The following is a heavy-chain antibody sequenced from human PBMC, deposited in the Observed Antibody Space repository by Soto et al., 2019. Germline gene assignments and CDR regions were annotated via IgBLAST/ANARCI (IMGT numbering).Heavy chain of an antibody. CDR1: GFTFTSSA. Sequence: GASVKVSCKASGFTFTSSAVQWVRQARGQRLEWIGWIVVGSGNTNYAQKFQERVTITRDMSTSTAYMELSSLRSEDTAVYYCARGTFSGDYSLDYWGQGPLVTVSS. CDR3: ARGTFSGDYSLDY. J-gene: IGHJ4*02. CDR2: IVVGSGNT. V-gene: IGHV1-58*01. D-gene: IGHD1-7*01.